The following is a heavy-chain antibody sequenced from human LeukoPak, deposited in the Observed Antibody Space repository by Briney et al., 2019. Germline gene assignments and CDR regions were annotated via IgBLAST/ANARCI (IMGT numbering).Heavy chain of an antibody. CDR3: ARGEGSSTNNFDY. CDR1: GYTFTGYY. D-gene: IGHD6-13*01. J-gene: IGHJ4*02. CDR2: INPNSGGT. V-gene: IGHV1-2*06. Sequence: ASVKVSCKASGYTFTGYYMHWVRQAPGQGLEWMGRINPNSGGTNYAQKFQGRVTMTRDTSISTAYMELSSPRSDDTAVYYCARGEGSSTNNFDYWGQGTLVTVSS.